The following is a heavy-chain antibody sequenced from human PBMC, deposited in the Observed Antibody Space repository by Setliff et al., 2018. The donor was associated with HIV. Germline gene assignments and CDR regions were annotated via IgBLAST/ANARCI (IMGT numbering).Heavy chain of an antibody. V-gene: IGHV4-39*01. J-gene: IGHJ4*02. CDR2: VVYTGST. CDR1: GGSIGSTNSY. CDR3: ARVQVGGYNFYFDY. D-gene: IGHD5-12*01. Sequence: PSETLSLTCTVSGGSIGSTNSYWGWIRQPPGKGLEWIGNVVYTGSTYYNPSLKSRVTISVDTSKNQFSLKLSSVTAADTAVYYCARVQVGGYNFYFDYWGQGTLVTVS.